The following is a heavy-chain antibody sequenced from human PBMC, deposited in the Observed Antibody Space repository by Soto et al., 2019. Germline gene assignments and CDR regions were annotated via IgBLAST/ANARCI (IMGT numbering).Heavy chain of an antibody. CDR2: ISGSGGST. J-gene: IGHJ4*02. CDR1: GFTFSSYA. D-gene: IGHD5-18*01. CDR3: AKATSRGVQLWSSTEQTHFDY. Sequence: PGGSLRLSCAASGFTFSSYAMSWVRQAPGNGLEWVSAISGSGGSTYYADSVKGRFTISRDNSKNTLYLQMNSLRAEDTAVYYCAKATSRGVQLWSSTEQTHFDYWGQGTLVTVSS. V-gene: IGHV3-23*01.